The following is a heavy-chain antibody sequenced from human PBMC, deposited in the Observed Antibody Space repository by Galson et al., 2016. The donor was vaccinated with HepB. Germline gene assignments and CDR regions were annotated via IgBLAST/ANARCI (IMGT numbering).Heavy chain of an antibody. D-gene: IGHD3-3*01. V-gene: IGHV3-7*01. Sequence: SLRLSCAASRFTFSSHWMSWVRQAPGKGLEWVANIKQDGNENYYVDSVKGRVTVSRDNAKNSMYMQMNSLRAEDTAVYYCARDTYYDLWTGNYRYGMDVWGHGTTVTVSS. CDR2: IKQDGNEN. CDR1: RFTFSSHW. CDR3: ARDTYYDLWTGNYRYGMDV. J-gene: IGHJ6*02.